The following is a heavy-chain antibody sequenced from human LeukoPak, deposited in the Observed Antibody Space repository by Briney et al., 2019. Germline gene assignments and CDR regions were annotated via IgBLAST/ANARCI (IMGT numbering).Heavy chain of an antibody. CDR2: IYPGGSDT. V-gene: IGHV5-51*01. CDR3: ARQVASSNFDY. J-gene: IGHJ4*02. Sequence: GESLKISCKGSGYSFTSYWIGWVRQMPGKGLEWMGIIYPGGSDTRYSPSYQGQVTISADKSISTAYLQWSSLEASDTAMYYCARQVASSNFDYWGQGTLVTVSS. CDR1: GYSFTSYW.